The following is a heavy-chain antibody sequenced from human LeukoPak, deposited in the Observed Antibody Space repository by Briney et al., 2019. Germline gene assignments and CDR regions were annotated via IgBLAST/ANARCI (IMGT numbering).Heavy chain of an antibody. CDR1: GFTFSSYW. Sequence: GGSLTLSCAASGFTFSSYWMSWVRQAPGKGLEWVANIKQDGSEKYYVDSVKGRFTISRDNAKNSLYLQMNSLRAEDTAVYYCARAADYGGNYFDYWGQGTLVTVSS. D-gene: IGHD4-23*01. V-gene: IGHV3-7*03. J-gene: IGHJ4*02. CDR2: IKQDGSEK. CDR3: ARAADYGGNYFDY.